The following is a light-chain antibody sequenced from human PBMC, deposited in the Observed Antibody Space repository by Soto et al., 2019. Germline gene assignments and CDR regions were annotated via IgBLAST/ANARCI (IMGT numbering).Light chain of an antibody. J-gene: IGKJ1*01. Sequence: IVMTQSPATLSVSPGERATLSCRDSQSVGSNLAWYQQKPDQAPRLLXYGASTRATGIPARFSGSGSGTEFTLTISSLQSEDFAVYYCQQYNNWPPWTFGQGTKVDI. CDR1: QSVGSN. CDR3: QQYNNWPPWT. V-gene: IGKV3-15*01. CDR2: GAS.